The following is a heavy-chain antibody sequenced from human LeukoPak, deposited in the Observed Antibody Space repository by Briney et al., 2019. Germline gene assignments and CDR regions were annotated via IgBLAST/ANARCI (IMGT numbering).Heavy chain of an antibody. J-gene: IGHJ4*02. CDR2: ISHIGST. Sequence: SETLSLTCTVSGASITGHYLTWIRQPPGNGLEWIGYISHIGSTNYNPSLKSRVTMSVDSSNNQFSLKLSSVTAADTAVFYCARENTGSYREFDYWGQGTLVTVSS. CDR1: GASITGHY. CDR3: ARENTGSYREFDY. D-gene: IGHD1-26*01. V-gene: IGHV4-59*11.